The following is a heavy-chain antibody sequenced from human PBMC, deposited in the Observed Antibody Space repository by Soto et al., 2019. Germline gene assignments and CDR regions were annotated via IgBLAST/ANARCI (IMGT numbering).Heavy chain of an antibody. V-gene: IGHV1-69*12. D-gene: IGHD1-20*01. CDR3: ARRDGWRSNNGLPDYGMDV. CDR2: IIPIFGTA. J-gene: IGHJ6*02. CDR1: GGTFSSYA. Sequence: QVQLVQSGAEVKKPGSSVKVSCKASGGTFSSYAISWVRQAPGQGLEWMGGIIPIFGTANYAQKFQGRVTITADESTSTAYMELSSLRSEDTAVYYCARRDGWRSNNGLPDYGMDVWGQGTTVTVSS.